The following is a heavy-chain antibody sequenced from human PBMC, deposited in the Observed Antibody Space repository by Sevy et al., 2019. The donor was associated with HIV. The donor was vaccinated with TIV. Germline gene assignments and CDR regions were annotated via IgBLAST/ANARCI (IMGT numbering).Heavy chain of an antibody. V-gene: IGHV1-18*01. J-gene: IGHJ4*02. CDR3: VRAYCSGGRRYSGAY. CDR1: GYTFTSYK. CDR2: VSAHNGDT. Sequence: ASVKVSCKTSGYTFTSYKITWVRQAPGQGLEWMGWVSAHNGDTNYAQRFRGRVTMTTDTSTSTAYMDLRSLRSDDPAVYYCVRAYCSGGRRYSGAYWGQGTLVTVSS. D-gene: IGHD2-15*01.